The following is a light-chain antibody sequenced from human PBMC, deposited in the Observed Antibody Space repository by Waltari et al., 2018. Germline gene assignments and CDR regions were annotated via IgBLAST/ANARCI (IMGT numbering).Light chain of an antibody. CDR3: SSYAGGNNPYV. V-gene: IGLV2-8*01. CDR2: EVI. CDR1: SNDRGGYNH. J-gene: IGLJ1*01. Sequence: QSALTQPPSAFGAPGQSVTIPCAGTSNDRGGYNHVLLYQQHPGKAPKLIIYEVIKRPSGVPDRFSGSKSGNTASLTVSGLQADDEAAYYCSSYAGGNNPYVFGTGTEVTVL.